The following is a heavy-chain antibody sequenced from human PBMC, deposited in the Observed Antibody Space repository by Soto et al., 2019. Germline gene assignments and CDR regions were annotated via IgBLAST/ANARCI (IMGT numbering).Heavy chain of an antibody. V-gene: IGHV4-59*01. CDR1: GGSISNYY. Sequence: SETLSLTCIISGGSISNYYWSWIRQPPGKGLEWIGYIYYRGSTNYNPSLKSRVTISVDTSKNQFSLKLSSVTAADTAVYYCARGGYNWNDVTDYWGQGTLVTVSS. J-gene: IGHJ4*02. CDR2: IYYRGST. D-gene: IGHD1-20*01. CDR3: ARGGYNWNDVTDY.